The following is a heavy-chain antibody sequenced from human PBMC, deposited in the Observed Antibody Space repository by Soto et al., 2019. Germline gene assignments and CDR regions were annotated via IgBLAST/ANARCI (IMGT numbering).Heavy chain of an antibody. CDR1: GGTFSSYA. CDR3: ARGDSSSSVFYYYGMDV. D-gene: IGHD6-6*01. V-gene: IGHV1-69*13. Sequence: WASVKVSCKASGGTFSSYAISWVRQAPGQGLEWMGGIIPIFGTANYAQKFQGRVTITADESTSTAYMELSSLRSEDTAVYYCARGDSSSSVFYYYGMDVWGQGTTVTVSS. J-gene: IGHJ6*02. CDR2: IIPIFGTA.